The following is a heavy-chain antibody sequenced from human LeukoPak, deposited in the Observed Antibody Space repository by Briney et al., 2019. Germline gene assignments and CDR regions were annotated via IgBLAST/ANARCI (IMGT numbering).Heavy chain of an antibody. CDR3: ARDLLGYCSSTSCYYRASAFDP. J-gene: IGHJ5*02. CDR1: GGTFSSYA. V-gene: IGHV1-69*04. CDR2: IIPIFGIA. D-gene: IGHD2-2*03. Sequence: SVKVSCKASGGTFSSYAISWVRQAPGQGLEWMGRIIPIFGIANYAQKFRGRVTITADKSTSTAYMELSSLRSEDTAVYYCARDLLGYCSSTSCYYRASAFDPWGQGTLVTVSS.